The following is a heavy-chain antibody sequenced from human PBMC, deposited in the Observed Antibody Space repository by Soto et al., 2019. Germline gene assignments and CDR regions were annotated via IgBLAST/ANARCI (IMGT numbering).Heavy chain of an antibody. CDR3: ARDVWETTSMYYGLDV. V-gene: IGHV3-23*01. CDR2: ISGSGGST. Sequence: EVQLLESGGGLVQPGGSLRLSCAASGFTFSPYAMSWVRQAPGKGLEWVSSISGSGGSTNYADSVKGRFTVSRDNSKRTLSLQMNSLREEDTAIYYCARDVWETTSMYYGLDVWGLGTTVTVSS. D-gene: IGHD1-26*01. J-gene: IGHJ6*02. CDR1: GFTFSPYA.